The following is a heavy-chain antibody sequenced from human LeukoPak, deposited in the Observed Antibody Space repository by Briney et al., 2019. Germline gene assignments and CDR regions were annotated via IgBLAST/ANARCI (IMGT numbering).Heavy chain of an antibody. CDR3: ARQYDCTAYYNYNMEV. CDR2: ISAYNGNT. V-gene: IGHV1-18*01. J-gene: IGHJ6*03. CDR1: GYTFISYG. D-gene: IGHD3-22*01. Sequence: GASVKVSCKASGYTFISYGISWGRQAPGQGLEWMGWISAYNGNTNYAQKLQGRVTMTTDTSKSTAYLELRSLRSDDTAVYYCARQYDCTAYYNYNMEVWGQGTTVTVSS.